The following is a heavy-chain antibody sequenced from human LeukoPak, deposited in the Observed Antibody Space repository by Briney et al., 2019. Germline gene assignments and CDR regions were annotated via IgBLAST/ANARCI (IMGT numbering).Heavy chain of an antibody. J-gene: IGHJ3*02. CDR1: GFTISTSA. V-gene: IGHV3-30*02. CDR2: IRYDGAHI. D-gene: IGHD2-8*01. CDR3: ATEDLTNTYGAFDI. Sequence: PGGSLRLSCAASGFTISTSAMHWVRQTPGKGLEWVAFIRYDGAHIFYADSVKGRFTISRDNSRNTLYLQMNSLRGEDTAVYYCATEDLTNTYGAFDIWGQGTMVTVSS.